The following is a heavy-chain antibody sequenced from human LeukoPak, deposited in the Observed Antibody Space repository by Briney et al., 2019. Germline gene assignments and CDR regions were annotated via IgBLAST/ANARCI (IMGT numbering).Heavy chain of an antibody. V-gene: IGHV1-69*05. D-gene: IGHD5-12*01. CDR1: GGTFSSYA. Sequence: SVKVSCKASGGTFSSYAVSWVRQAPGQGLEWMGRIIPIFGTANYAQKFQGRVMITTDESTSTAYMELSSLRSEDTAVYYCARESYIVATITGFDYWGQGTLVTVSS. CDR3: ARESYIVATITGFDY. J-gene: IGHJ4*02. CDR2: IIPIFGTA.